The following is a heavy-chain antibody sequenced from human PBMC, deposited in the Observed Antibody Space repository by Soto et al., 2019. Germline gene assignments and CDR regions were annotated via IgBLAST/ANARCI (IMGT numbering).Heavy chain of an antibody. Sequence: QITLKESGPTLVKPTETLTLTCTFSGFSLTTSIWGVAWIRQPPGKALEWLAVIYGYDDKRYRPYLKSRLTIIKDTSKKEVVLTMTNKGPVDTATYYCAHKTRGYDYFDYWGQGTLVTVSS. CDR2: IYGYDDK. CDR3: AHKTRGYDYFDY. J-gene: IGHJ4*02. CDR1: GFSLTTSIWG. D-gene: IGHD5-12*01. V-gene: IGHV2-5*01.